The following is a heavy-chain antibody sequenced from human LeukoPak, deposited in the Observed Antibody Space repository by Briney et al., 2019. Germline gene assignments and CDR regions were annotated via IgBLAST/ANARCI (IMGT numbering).Heavy chain of an antibody. V-gene: IGHV1-2*02. Sequence: ASVKVSCKTSGYTFTGYYVHWVRQAPGQGLEWMGWINPNSGGTNYAQKFQGRVTMTRDTSISTAYMELSRLRSDDTAVYYCARDPLGYCSGGSCYFWFDPWGQGTLVTVSS. D-gene: IGHD2-15*01. CDR2: INPNSGGT. J-gene: IGHJ5*02. CDR1: GYTFTGYY. CDR3: ARDPLGYCSGGSCYFWFDP.